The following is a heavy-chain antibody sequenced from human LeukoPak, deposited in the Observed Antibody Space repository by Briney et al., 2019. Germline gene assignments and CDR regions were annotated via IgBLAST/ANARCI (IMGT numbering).Heavy chain of an antibody. CDR3: ANYDILTASQVYYFGN. J-gene: IGHJ4*02. D-gene: IGHD3-9*01. CDR1: GGSISSYY. Sequence: SETLSLTCTVSGGSISSYYWSWIRQPPGKGLEWIGYIYYSGSTNYNPSLKSRVTISIDTSKNQFSLKLSSVTAADTAIYYCANYDILTASQVYYFGNWGQGTLVTASS. V-gene: IGHV4-59*08. CDR2: IYYSGST.